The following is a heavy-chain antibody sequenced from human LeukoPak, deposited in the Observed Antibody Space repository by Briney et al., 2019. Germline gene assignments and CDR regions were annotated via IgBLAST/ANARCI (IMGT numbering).Heavy chain of an antibody. CDR3: ARATVDY. D-gene: IGHD1-14*01. CDR2: ISSSSSYI. J-gene: IGHJ4*02. CDR1: GFTFNIYS. Sequence: GGSLRLSCAASGFTFNIYSMNWVRQAPGKGLEWVSAISSSSSYIYYADSVKGRLTISRDNAKNSLYLQMNSLRAEDTAVYYCARATVDYWGQGTLVTVSS. V-gene: IGHV3-21*01.